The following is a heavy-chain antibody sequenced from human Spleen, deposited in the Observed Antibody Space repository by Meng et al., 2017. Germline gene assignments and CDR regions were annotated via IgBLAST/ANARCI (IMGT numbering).Heavy chain of an antibody. V-gene: IGHV1-69*02. Sequence: SVKVSCKTSGGTFSSYTITWVRQAPGQGLEWMGRIIPILGIANYAQKFQGRVTITADKSTSTAYMELSSLRSEDTAVYYCARGMYYYDSSGYYPDAFDIWGQGTMVTVSS. CDR2: IIPILGIA. D-gene: IGHD3-22*01. J-gene: IGHJ3*02. CDR3: ARGMYYYDSSGYYPDAFDI. CDR1: GGTFSSYT.